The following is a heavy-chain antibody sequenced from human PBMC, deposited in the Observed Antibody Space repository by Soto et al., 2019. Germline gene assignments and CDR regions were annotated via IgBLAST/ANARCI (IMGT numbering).Heavy chain of an antibody. CDR2: ISSSSSTI. J-gene: IGHJ6*02. Sequence: EVQLVESGGDLVQPGGSLRLSCAASGFTFSSYGMDWVRQAPGKGLVWVSYISSSSSTIYYADSVKGRFTISRDNAKNSLYLQMNSLRDDDTAVYYCARDMGLVVAGDLHYYGMDVWGQGTTVTVSS. CDR3: ARDMGLVVAGDLHYYGMDV. V-gene: IGHV3-48*02. D-gene: IGHD6-19*01. CDR1: GFTFSSYG.